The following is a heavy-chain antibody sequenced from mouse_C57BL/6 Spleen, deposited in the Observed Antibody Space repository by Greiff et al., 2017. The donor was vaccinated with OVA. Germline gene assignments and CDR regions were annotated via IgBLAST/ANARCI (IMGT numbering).Heavy chain of an antibody. V-gene: IGHV1-82*01. Sequence: QVQLQQSGPELVKPGASVKISCKASGYAFSSSWMNWVKQRPGKGLEWIGRIYPGDGDTNYNGKFKGKATLTADKSSSTAYMQLSSLTSEDSAVYFCARNGIYDGYYLAYWGQGTLVTVSA. CDR2: IYPGDGDT. J-gene: IGHJ3*01. D-gene: IGHD2-3*01. CDR1: GYAFSSSW. CDR3: ARNGIYDGYYLAY.